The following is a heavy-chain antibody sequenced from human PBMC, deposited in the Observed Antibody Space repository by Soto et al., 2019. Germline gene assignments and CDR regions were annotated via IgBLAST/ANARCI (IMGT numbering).Heavy chain of an antibody. CDR2: VSIGGST. D-gene: IGHD2-15*01. CDR3: AKRRGAGGHFYY. CDR1: GFTFSSYA. J-gene: IGHJ4*02. V-gene: IGHV3-23*01. Sequence: GGSLRLSCAASGFTFSSYAMGWVRQGPGKGLEWVAVVSIGGSTHYADSVRGRFTISGDNSKNTLSLQMNSLTAEDTAVYFCAKRRGAGGHFYYWGQGALVTVSS.